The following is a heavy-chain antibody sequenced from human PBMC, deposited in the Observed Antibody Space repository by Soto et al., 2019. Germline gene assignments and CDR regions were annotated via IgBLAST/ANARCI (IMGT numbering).Heavy chain of an antibody. Sequence: QVQLVQSGAEVKKPGSSVKVSCKASGGTFSSYAISWVRQAPGQGLEWMGGIIPIFGTANYAQKFQGRVTITADESPSTAYMELVSLRSEDTAVYYCARGPIVVVPAAIPGTPNYSYYGMDVWGQGTKVTVSS. D-gene: IGHD2-2*02. CDR3: ARGPIVVVPAAIPGTPNYSYYGMDV. V-gene: IGHV1-69*01. J-gene: IGHJ6*02. CDR1: GGTFSSYA. CDR2: IIPIFGTA.